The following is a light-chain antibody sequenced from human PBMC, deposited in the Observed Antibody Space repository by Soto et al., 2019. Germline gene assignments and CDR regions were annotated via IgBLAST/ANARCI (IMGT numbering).Light chain of an antibody. CDR1: RSVRSY. V-gene: IGKV3-11*01. CDR2: DAS. Sequence: EMVLTQSPATLSFSPGERATLSCRASRSVRSYLAWYQQKPGQAPRLLIYDASNRAAGIPARFSGSASETAFTLTLSNLEPEDFAVYYCQQRYAWPPITFGQGKRLEIK. CDR3: QQRYAWPPIT. J-gene: IGKJ5*01.